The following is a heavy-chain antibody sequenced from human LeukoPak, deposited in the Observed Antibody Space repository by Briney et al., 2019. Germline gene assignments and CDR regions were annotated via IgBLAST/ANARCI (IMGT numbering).Heavy chain of an antibody. J-gene: IGHJ3*02. D-gene: IGHD2-21*02. CDR1: GGSISSYY. Sequence: SETLCLTCTVSGGSISSYYWSWIRQPPGKGLEWIGYIYYSGSTNYNPSLKSRVTISVDTSKNQFSLKLSSVTAADTAVYYCARVYGGNSQGAFDIWGQGTMVTVSS. CDR3: ARVYGGNSQGAFDI. V-gene: IGHV4-59*01. CDR2: IYYSGST.